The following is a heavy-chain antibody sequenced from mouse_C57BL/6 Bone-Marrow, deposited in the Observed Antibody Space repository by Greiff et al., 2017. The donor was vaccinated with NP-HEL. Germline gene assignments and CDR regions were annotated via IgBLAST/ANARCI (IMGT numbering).Heavy chain of an antibody. CDR3: AREGDGNYPFYYAMDY. J-gene: IGHJ4*01. V-gene: IGHV1-75*01. CDR2: IFPGSGST. CDR1: GYTFTDYY. Sequence: QVQLQQSGPELVKPGASVKISCKASGYTFTDYYINWVKQRPGQGLEWIGWIFPGSGSTYYNEKFKGKATLTVDKSSSTAYMLLSSLTSEDSAVYFCAREGDGNYPFYYAMDYWGQGTSVTVSS. D-gene: IGHD2-1*01.